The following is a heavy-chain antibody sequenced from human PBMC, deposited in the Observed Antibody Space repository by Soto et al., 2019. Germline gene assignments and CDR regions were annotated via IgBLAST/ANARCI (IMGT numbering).Heavy chain of an antibody. CDR3: ARVGSSHSAEAGGDY. D-gene: IGHD6-13*01. J-gene: IGHJ4*02. V-gene: IGHV1-69*02. Sequence: QVQLVQSGAEVKKPGSSVKVSCKAAVGTFSSYTISWVLQAPGQGLEWMGRIIPVLGIANYAQKFQGSVTITASKSTSTSYMELSSMRSEVTAVYSCARVGSSHSAEAGGDYWGQGTLVTVSS. CDR1: VGTFSSYT. CDR2: IIPVLGIA.